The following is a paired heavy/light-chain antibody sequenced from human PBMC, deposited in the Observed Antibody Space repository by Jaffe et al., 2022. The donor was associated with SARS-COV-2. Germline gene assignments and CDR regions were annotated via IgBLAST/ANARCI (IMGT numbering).Heavy chain of an antibody. CDR3: AKGGYSGRTPTYFFDY. CDR1: GFSVSSNY. D-gene: IGHD5-12*01. V-gene: IGHV3-53*01. Sequence: EVQLVESGGGLIQPGGSLRLSCAASGFSVSSNYMSWVRQAPGKGLEWVSAIYSNGNTYYADSVKGRFAISRDDSKNTLYLQMNSLRAEDTAVYFCAKGGYSGRTPTYFFDYWGQGTLVTVSS. CDR2: IYSNGNT. J-gene: IGHJ4*02.
Light chain of an antibody. CDR3: SSYTPFTTPWV. CDR2: DVT. J-gene: IGLJ2*01. Sequence: QSALTQPASVSGSRGQSITISCTGTSSDIGAYNFVSWYQQRPGTVPKLIIYDVTNRPSGISDRFSGSKSGNTASLTISGLQAEDEADYYCSSYTPFTTPWVFGGGTKLTVL. CDR1: SSDIGAYNF. V-gene: IGLV2-14*03.